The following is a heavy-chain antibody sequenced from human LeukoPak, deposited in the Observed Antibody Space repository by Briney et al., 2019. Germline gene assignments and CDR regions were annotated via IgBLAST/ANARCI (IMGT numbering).Heavy chain of an antibody. V-gene: IGHV3-48*04. Sequence: PGGSLRLSCAASGFTFSSYSMNWVRQAPGKGLEWVSYISSSSSTIYYADSVKGRFTISRDNAKNSLYLQMNSLRAEDTAVYYCAREPGSGNYNYYYMDVWGKGTTVTVSS. D-gene: IGHD3-10*01. CDR1: GFTFSSYS. CDR3: AREPGSGNYNYYYMDV. CDR2: ISSSSSTI. J-gene: IGHJ6*03.